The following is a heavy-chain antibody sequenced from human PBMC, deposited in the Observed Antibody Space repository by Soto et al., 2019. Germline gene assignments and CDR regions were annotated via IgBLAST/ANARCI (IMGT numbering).Heavy chain of an antibody. D-gene: IGHD2-8*01. CDR1: GGSVSSGGYY. Sequence: SETLSLTCTVPGGSVSSGGYYWSWIRQHPGTGLEWIGYIYYSGTTYFNPSLKSRASISLDTSKNEFSLKLTSVTAADTAVYYCARRALPQCINGVCYKDGFWDYWGQGALVTVSS. J-gene: IGHJ4*02. V-gene: IGHV4-31*03. CDR3: ARRALPQCINGVCYKDGFWDY. CDR2: IYYSGTT.